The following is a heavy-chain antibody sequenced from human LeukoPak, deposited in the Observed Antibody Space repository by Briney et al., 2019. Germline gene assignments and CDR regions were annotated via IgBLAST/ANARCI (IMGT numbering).Heavy chain of an antibody. V-gene: IGHV3-43*01. CDR3: AKELDTMFFDY. Sequence: GGSLRLSCATSGFNFDRYTIHWVRQAPGKGLEWVSLAGWAGGTTFYSDSVRGRFTLSRDSGRKSVYLQMNSLTTDDTAFYFCAKELDTMFFDYWGQGALVTVSP. J-gene: IGHJ4*02. CDR2: AGWAGGTT. D-gene: IGHD3-10*02. CDR1: GFNFDRYT.